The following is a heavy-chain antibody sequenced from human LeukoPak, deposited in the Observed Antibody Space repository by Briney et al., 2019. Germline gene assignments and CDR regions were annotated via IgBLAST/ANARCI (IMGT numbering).Heavy chain of an antibody. CDR2: IKDDGSED. D-gene: IGHD3-10*02. CDR1: GFTFSSFW. Sequence: GGSLRLSCAASGFTFSSFWMNWVRQAPGKGLERVATIKDDGSEDYYLDSVKGRFTISRDNAKNSLYLQMNSLRAEDTAVYYCAELGITMIGGVWGKGTTVTISS. CDR3: AELGITMIGGV. J-gene: IGHJ6*04. V-gene: IGHV3-7*01.